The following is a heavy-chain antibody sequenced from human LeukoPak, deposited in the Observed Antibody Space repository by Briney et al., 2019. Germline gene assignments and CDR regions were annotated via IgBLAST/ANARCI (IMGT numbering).Heavy chain of an antibody. J-gene: IGHJ5*02. V-gene: IGHV3-48*01. Sequence: PGGSLRLSCAASGSTFSSYSMNWVRQAPGKGLEWVSYISSSSSTIYYADSVKGRFTISRDNAKNSLYLQMNSLRAEDTAVYYCARDVGSSSWRNWFDPWGQGTLVTVSS. CDR3: ARDVGSSSWRNWFDP. CDR1: GSTFSSYS. CDR2: ISSSSSTI. D-gene: IGHD6-13*01.